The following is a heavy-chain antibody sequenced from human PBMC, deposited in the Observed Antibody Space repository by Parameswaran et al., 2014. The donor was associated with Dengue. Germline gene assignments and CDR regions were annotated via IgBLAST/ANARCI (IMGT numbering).Heavy chain of an antibody. CDR3: ARTHFIPIVDNWFDP. CDR2: IDWDDDK. J-gene: IGHJ5*02. Sequence: ARWIRQPPGKALEWLALIDWDDDKYYSTSLKTRLTISKDTSKNQVVLTMTNMDPVDTATYYCARTHFIPIVDNWFDPWGPGNPGHRLL. V-gene: IGHV2-70*01. D-gene: IGHD1-26*01.